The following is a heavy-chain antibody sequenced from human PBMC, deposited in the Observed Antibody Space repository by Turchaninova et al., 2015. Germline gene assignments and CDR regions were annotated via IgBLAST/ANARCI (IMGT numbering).Heavy chain of an antibody. V-gene: IGHV4-38-2*01. CDR2: IYHSGST. J-gene: IGHJ4*02. D-gene: IGHD6-6*01. Sequence: QVQLQESGPGPVEPSETLSLTCAVSGSSLSSGDYWAWIRPPPGKGLEWIGSIYHSGSTDYNPSLKSRVTISVDTSKNQFSLKLTSVTAADTAVYYCARHRYSSSSAVGRYFDYWGQGTLVTVSS. CDR1: GSSLSSGDY. CDR3: ARHRYSSSSAVGRYFDY.